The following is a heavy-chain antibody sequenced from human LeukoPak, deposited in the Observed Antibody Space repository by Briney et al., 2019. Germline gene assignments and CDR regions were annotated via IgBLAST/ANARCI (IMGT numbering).Heavy chain of an antibody. CDR2: INPSGGST. CDR3: ARDSHYYDSSGYYWFDP. CDR1: GYTFTSYY. J-gene: IGHJ5*02. D-gene: IGHD3-22*01. V-gene: IGHV1-46*01. Sequence: ASVKVSCKASGYTFTSYYMHWVRQAPGQGLEWMGIINPSGGSTSYAQKFQGRVTMTRDTSTSTVYMELSSLRSEDTAVYYCARDSHYYDSSGYYWFDPWGQGTLVTVSS.